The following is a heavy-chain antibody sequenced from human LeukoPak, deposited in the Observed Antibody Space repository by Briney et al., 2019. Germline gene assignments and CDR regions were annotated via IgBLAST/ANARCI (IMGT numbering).Heavy chain of an antibody. J-gene: IGHJ6*02. CDR2: ISWDGGST. V-gene: IGHV3-43*01. CDR1: GFTFDDYT. D-gene: IGHD3-10*01. CDR3: AKDMVRGGGGMDYYYYYGVDV. Sequence: GGSLRLSCAASGFTFDDYTMHWVRQAPGKGLEWVSLISWDGGSTYYADSVKGRFTISRDNSKNSLYLQMNSLRTEDTALYYCAKDMVRGGGGMDYYYYYGVDVWGQGTTVTVSS.